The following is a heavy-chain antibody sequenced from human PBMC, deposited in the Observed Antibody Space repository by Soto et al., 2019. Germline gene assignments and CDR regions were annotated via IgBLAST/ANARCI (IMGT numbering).Heavy chain of an antibody. D-gene: IGHD3-16*01. J-gene: IGHJ4*02. V-gene: IGHV3-33*01. Sequence: GGSLRLSCAASGFTFSSYGMHWVRQAPGKGLEWVAFIWHDGGNKFYAESVKGRFTISRDNSKNTLYLQMTSLSAEDTAMYYCARDGDVNTGFGKDYWGQGTLVTVFS. CDR3: ARDGDVNTGFGKDY. CDR2: IWHDGGNK. CDR1: GFTFSSYG.